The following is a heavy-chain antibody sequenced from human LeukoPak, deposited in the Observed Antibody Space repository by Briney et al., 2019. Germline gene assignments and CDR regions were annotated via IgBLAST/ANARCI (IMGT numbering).Heavy chain of an antibody. J-gene: IGHJ4*02. Sequence: GGSLRLSCAASGFTFSDHSMNWVRQAPGKGLEWVSYISGSSNYINYADSVKGRFTISRDNAKTSVYLQMNNLRAEDTGVYYCANSLSPEQCYFDYWGQGTLVTVSS. V-gene: IGHV3-21*01. CDR1: GFTFSDHS. CDR2: ISGSSNYI. CDR3: ANSLSPEQCYFDY. D-gene: IGHD1/OR15-1a*01.